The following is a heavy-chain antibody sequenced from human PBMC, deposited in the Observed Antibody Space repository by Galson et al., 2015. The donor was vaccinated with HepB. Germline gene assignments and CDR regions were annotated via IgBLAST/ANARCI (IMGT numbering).Heavy chain of an antibody. V-gene: IGHV1-2*02. Sequence: SVKVSCKASGYTFNDHYIHWVRQAPGQGLEWMGWITPSGGGTKYAQNFQGRVTMTRDTSISTAYMEVSRLTSDDTAVYYCAIKHATGWPITYWGQGTLVTVSS. CDR3: AIKHATGWPITY. D-gene: IGHD1-14*01. CDR2: ITPSGGGT. J-gene: IGHJ4*02. CDR1: GYTFNDHY.